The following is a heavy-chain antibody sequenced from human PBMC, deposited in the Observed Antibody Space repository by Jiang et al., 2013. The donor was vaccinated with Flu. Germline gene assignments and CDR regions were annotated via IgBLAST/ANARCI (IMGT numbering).Heavy chain of an antibody. Sequence: QLLESGGGLVQPGGSLRLSCVTSGFTFSNYAMSWVRQAPGKGLEWVLSISVSGGKTYHADSVKGRFTISRDDSKNTLYAQMNRLRAEDTAVYYCAKVKSANFAAYDVYYYYGMDVWGHGTTVTVSS. V-gene: IGHV3-23*01. CDR2: ISVSGGKT. D-gene: IGHD5-12*01. CDR1: GFTFSNYA. J-gene: IGHJ6*02. CDR3: AKVKSANFAAYDVYYYYGMDV.